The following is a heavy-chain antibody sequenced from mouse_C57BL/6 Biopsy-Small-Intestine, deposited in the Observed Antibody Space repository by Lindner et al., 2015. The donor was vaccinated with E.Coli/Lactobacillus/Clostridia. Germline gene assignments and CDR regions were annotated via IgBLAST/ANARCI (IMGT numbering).Heavy chain of an antibody. CDR3: ARDLGRIKHWSDPNPFQYYLDV. CDR2: IVPIFETT. D-gene: IGHD1-1*02. V-gene: IGHV1-77*01. CDR1: GGTFTDYA. Sequence: SVKVSCKASGGTFTDYAFSWVRQAPGQGLEWMGVIVPIFETTVYAQSFQGRVTITADESTSTAYMDLISLTHEDTAVYYCARDLGRIKHWSDPNPFQYYLDVWGQGTTVTVSS. J-gene: IGHJ1*01.